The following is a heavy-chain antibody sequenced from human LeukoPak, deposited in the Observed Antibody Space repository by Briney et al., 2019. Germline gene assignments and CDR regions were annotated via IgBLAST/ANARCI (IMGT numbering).Heavy chain of an antibody. J-gene: IGHJ4*02. CDR1: GFNFSSYS. Sequence: PGGSLRLSCAGSGFNFSSYSMSWVRQAPWNGLEFVSSISSSSSFIYYADSVKGRFTISRDNAKKSLSLQMNSLRADDTAVYYCARGYSSSWYLDWGQGTLVTVSS. D-gene: IGHD6-13*01. CDR2: ISSSSSFI. CDR3: ARGYSSSWYLD. V-gene: IGHV3-21*01.